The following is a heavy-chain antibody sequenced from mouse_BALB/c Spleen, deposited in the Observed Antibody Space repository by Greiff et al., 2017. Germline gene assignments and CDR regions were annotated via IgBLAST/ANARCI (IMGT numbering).Heavy chain of an antibody. Sequence: DVMLVESGGGLVQPGGSLKLSCAASGFTFSSYGMSWVRQTPDKRLELVATINSNGGSTYYPDSVKGRFTISRDNAKNTLYLQMSSLKSEDTAMYYCAREGYGFPFAYWGQGTLVTVSA. J-gene: IGHJ3*01. V-gene: IGHV5-6-3*01. CDR1: GFTFSSYG. CDR3: AREGYGFPFAY. CDR2: INSNGGST. D-gene: IGHD1-2*01.